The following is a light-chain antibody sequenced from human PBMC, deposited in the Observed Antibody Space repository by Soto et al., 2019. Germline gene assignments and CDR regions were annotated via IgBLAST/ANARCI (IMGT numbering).Light chain of an antibody. J-gene: IGLJ1*01. Sequence: QSVLTQPASVSGSPGQSITISCTGTSSDIGHNQYVSWYQQYPGKVPKLLINQVSNRPSVVSNRFSGSKSGNTASLTISGLLAEDEADYFCTSSTSDSLYVFGTGTKVTVL. CDR2: QVS. CDR3: TSSTSDSLYV. V-gene: IGLV2-14*01. CDR1: SSDIGHNQY.